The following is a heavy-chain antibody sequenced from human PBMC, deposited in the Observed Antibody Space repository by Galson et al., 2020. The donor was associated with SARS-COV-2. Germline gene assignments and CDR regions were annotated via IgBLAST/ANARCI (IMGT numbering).Heavy chain of an antibody. J-gene: IGHJ4*02. Sequence: SETLSLTCAVYVGSFSDYYWTWLRQPPGQGLEWIGELSHSGSTNYNPSLKSRVTISVDTSKNQFSLRLTSVTAADTAVYYCARRADSSSWFGFDYWGQGTLVTVSS. CDR3: ARRADSSSWFGFDY. D-gene: IGHD6-13*01. CDR1: VGSFSDYY. V-gene: IGHV4-34*01. CDR2: LSHSGST.